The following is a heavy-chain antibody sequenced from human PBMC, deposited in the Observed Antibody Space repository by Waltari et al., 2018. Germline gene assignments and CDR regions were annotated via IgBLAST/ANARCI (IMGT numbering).Heavy chain of an antibody. CDR3: AREWELLLSIDY. J-gene: IGHJ4*02. D-gene: IGHD1-26*01. CDR2: IYTSGST. V-gene: IGHV4-61*02. Sequence: QVQLQESGPGLVKPSQTLSLTCTVSGGSICSGSYYCSWIRQPAGKGLEWIGRIYTSGSTNYNPSLKSRVTISVDTSKNQFSLKLSSVTATDTAVYYCAREWELLLSIDYWGQGTLVTVSS. CDR1: GGSICSGSYY.